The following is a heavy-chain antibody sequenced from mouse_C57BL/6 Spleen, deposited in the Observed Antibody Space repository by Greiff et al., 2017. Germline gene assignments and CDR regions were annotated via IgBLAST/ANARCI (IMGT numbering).Heavy chain of an antibody. D-gene: IGHD2-4*01. CDR3: ARRRIYYEDEDAY. J-gene: IGHJ3*01. CDR2: IYPGDGDT. CDR1: GYAFRSYW. Sequence: QVQLQQSGAELVKPGASVQISCTASGYAFRSYWMNWVKQRPGKGLEWIGQIYPGDGDTNSNGKFKGKATLTADTSSSTAYMQLSSLTSEDSAVYFCARRRIYYEDEDAYWGQGTLVTVSA. V-gene: IGHV1-80*01.